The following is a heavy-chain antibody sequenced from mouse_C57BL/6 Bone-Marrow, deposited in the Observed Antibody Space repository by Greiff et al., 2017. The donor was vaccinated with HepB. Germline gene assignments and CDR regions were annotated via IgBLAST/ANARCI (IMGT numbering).Heavy chain of an antibody. Sequence: EVKLVESGGGLVQPGGSLKLSCAASGFTFSDYYMYWVRQTPEKRLEWVAYISNGGGSTYYPDTVKGRFTISRDNAKNTLYLQMSRLKSEDTAMYYCARLEITTGYYFDYWGQGTTLTVSS. V-gene: IGHV5-12*01. CDR3: ARLEITTGYYFDY. J-gene: IGHJ2*01. CDR1: GFTFSDYY. D-gene: IGHD2-4*01. CDR2: ISNGGGST.